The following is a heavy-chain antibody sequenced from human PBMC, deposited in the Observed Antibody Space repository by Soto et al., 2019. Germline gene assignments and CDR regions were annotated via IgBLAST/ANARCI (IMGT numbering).Heavy chain of an antibody. CDR1: GGTFSSYA. J-gene: IGHJ3*02. CDR2: IIPIFGTA. CDR3: ARHQGSSYDSSGYQMGGDAFGI. Sequence: GASVKVSCKASGGTFSSYAISWVRQAPGQGLEWMGGIIPIFGTANYAQKFQGRVTITADESTSTAYMELSSLRSEDTAVYYCARHQGSSYDSSGYQMGGDAFGIWGQGTMVTVSS. D-gene: IGHD3-22*01. V-gene: IGHV1-69*13.